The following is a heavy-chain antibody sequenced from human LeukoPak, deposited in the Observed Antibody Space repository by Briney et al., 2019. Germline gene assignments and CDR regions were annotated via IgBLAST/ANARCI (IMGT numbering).Heavy chain of an antibody. D-gene: IGHD3-22*01. J-gene: IGHJ5*02. V-gene: IGHV4-39*01. CDR3: ARGSSGYSNWFDP. Sequence: SETLSLTCTVSGGSISSSSYYWGWIRQPPGKGLEWIGSIYYSGSTYYNPSLKSRVTISVDTSKNQFSLKLSSVTAADTAVYYCARGSSGYSNWFDPWGQGTLVTVXX. CDR1: GGSISSSSYY. CDR2: IYYSGST.